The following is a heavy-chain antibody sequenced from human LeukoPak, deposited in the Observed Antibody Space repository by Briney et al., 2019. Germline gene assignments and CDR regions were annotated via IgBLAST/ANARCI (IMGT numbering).Heavy chain of an antibody. Sequence: HSGRSLRLSCAASGFTFDDYAMHWVRQAPGKGLEWVSHISWNSGSITYADSVKGRFTISRDNAKNSLYLQMNSLRAEDTAVYYCARAKSDYDILTGYYPIGMDVWGQGTTVTVSS. D-gene: IGHD3-9*01. J-gene: IGHJ6*02. CDR3: ARAKSDYDILTGYYPIGMDV. CDR1: GFTFDDYA. CDR2: ISWNSGSI. V-gene: IGHV3-9*01.